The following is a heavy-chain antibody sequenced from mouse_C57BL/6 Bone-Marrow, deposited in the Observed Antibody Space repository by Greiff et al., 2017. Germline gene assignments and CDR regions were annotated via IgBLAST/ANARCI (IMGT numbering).Heavy chain of an antibody. CDR2: IHPNSGST. V-gene: IGHV1-64*01. CDR1: GYTFTSYW. Sequence: VQLQQPGAELVKPGASVKLSCKASGYTFTSYWMPWVKQRPGQGLEWIGMIHPNSGSTNYNEKFKSKATLTVDKSSSTAYMQLSSLTSEDSAVYYCARRALNYFDYWGQGTTLTVSS. CDR3: ARRALNYFDY. D-gene: IGHD3-3*01. J-gene: IGHJ2*01.